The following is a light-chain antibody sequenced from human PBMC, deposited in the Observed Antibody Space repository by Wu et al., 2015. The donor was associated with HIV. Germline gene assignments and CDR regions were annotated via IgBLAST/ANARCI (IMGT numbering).Light chain of an antibody. V-gene: IGKV3-20*01. Sequence: EIVLTQSPGTLSLSPGERATLSCRASQVVISRYLAWYQHKPGLPPRLLIYGASSRATDIPDRFSGSGSGTDSTLTISRLEPEDSAVYFCQQYDSSVTFGGGPRWRSN. CDR3: QQYDSSVT. CDR2: GAS. CDR1: QVVISRY. J-gene: IGKJ4*01.